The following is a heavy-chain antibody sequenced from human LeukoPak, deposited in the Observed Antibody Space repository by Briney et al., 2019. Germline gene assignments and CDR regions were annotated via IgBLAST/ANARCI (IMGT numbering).Heavy chain of an antibody. CDR2: ISSSSSYI. CDR1: GFTFSSYS. Sequence: GGSLRLSCAASGFTFSSYSMNWVRQAPGKGLEWVSSISSSSSYIYYADSVKGRFTISRDNAKNSLYLQMNSLRAEDTAVYYCAKDLRGYYWEYYFDYWGQGTLVTVSS. J-gene: IGHJ4*02. CDR3: AKDLRGYYWEYYFDY. D-gene: IGHD3-22*01. V-gene: IGHV3-21*04.